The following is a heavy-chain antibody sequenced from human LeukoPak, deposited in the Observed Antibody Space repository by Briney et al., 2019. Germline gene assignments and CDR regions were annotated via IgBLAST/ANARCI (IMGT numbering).Heavy chain of an antibody. CDR2: ISYDGSNK. D-gene: IGHD3-9*01. CDR3: ARRRYPDVPSGAFDI. J-gene: IGHJ3*02. Sequence: GGSLRLSCAASGFTFSSYAMHWVRQAPGKGLEWVAVISYDGSNKYYADSVKGRFTISRDNSKNTLYLQMNSLRAEDTAVYYCARRRYPDVPSGAFDIWGQGTVVTVSA. CDR1: GFTFSSYA. V-gene: IGHV3-30-3*01.